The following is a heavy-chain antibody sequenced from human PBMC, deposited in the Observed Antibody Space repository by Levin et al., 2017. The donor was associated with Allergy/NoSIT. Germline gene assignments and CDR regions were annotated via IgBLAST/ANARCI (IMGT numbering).Heavy chain of an antibody. Sequence: KAGESLKISCKGSAFSFTSYWIGWVRQMPGKGLEWMGIIYPGASDTRYSPSFQGRVTISADKSINTAYLQWSGLKASDTAMYYCARVDFGDYEGAFDMWGQGTMVTVSS. V-gene: IGHV5-51*01. CDR3: ARVDFGDYEGAFDM. D-gene: IGHD4-17*01. J-gene: IGHJ3*02. CDR2: IYPGASDT. CDR1: AFSFTSYW.